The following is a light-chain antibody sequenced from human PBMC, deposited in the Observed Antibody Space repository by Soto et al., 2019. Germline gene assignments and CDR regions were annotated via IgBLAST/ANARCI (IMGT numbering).Light chain of an antibody. Sequence: SYELTQPPSVSVSPGQTASITCSGDKLGDRFACWYQQKPGQSPVLVIYQDRRQPSGIPERFSGSNSGNTATLTISGAQAMDEADYYCQAWDSSTGVVFGGGTKVTVL. CDR2: QDR. V-gene: IGLV3-1*01. CDR3: QAWDSSTGVV. J-gene: IGLJ2*01. CDR1: KLGDRF.